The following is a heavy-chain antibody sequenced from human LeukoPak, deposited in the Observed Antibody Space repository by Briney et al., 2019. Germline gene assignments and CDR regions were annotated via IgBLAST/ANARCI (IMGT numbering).Heavy chain of an antibody. Sequence: PSETLSLTCTVSGGSISSYYWSWIRQPAGKGLGWIGRIYTSGSTNYNPSLKSRVTMSVDTSKNQLSLKLSSVTAADSAVYYCASGKAGNWFDPWGQGTLVTVSS. CDR1: GGSISSYY. CDR3: ASGKAGNWFDP. J-gene: IGHJ5*02. V-gene: IGHV4-4*07. CDR2: IYTSGST.